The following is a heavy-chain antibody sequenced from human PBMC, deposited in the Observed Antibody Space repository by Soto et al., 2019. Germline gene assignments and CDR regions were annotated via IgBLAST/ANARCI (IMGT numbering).Heavy chain of an antibody. J-gene: IGHJ4*02. CDR1: VFTFSIYE. D-gene: IGHD1-1*01. Sequence: WGSLRVACVSYVFTFSIYEMTWVRQAPGRGLEWVSYISSSGSTIYYADSVKGRFTISRDNGKNSLYLQMNSLRAEDTAVYYCASVHHSTTGTTIHFPFDCWGQGTLVTVSS. CDR2: ISSSGSTI. V-gene: IGHV3-48*03. CDR3: ASVHHSTTGTTIHFPFDC.